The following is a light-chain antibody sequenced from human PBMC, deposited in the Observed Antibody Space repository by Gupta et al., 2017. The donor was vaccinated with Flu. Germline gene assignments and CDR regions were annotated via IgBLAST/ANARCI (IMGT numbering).Light chain of an antibody. V-gene: IGKV3-15*01. Sequence: ARANLSCRSSQRVSRKLAWYQPKARQAPRLLIYDAFTRATGIPVRFSGSGSGTEFTLTISSLQSEDFAVYYCQQYNDRPLYTFGQGTKLEIK. J-gene: IGKJ2*01. CDR3: QQYNDRPLYT. CDR1: QRVSRK. CDR2: DAF.